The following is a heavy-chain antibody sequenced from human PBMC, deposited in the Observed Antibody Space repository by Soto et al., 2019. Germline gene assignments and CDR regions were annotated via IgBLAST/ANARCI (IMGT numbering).Heavy chain of an antibody. CDR1: GYTFTSYD. CDR2: MSPKTGNT. V-gene: IGHV1-8*01. CDR3: ARGPPDWGFDF. Sequence: QVQLVQSGADVKKPGASVKVSCKASGYTFTSYDINWVRQATGQGLEWIGWMSPKTGNTGYAQNFQGRVTMTRNPSISTAYMELSSLTSEDTAVYHCARGPPDWGFDFWGQGTLVPVSS. J-gene: IGHJ4*02. D-gene: IGHD7-27*01.